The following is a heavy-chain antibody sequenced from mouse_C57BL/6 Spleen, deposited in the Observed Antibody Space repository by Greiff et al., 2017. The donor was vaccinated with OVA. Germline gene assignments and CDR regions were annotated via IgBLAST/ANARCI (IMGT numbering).Heavy chain of an antibody. CDR1: GYTFTSYW. D-gene: IGHD1-1*01. CDR3: ARSGTTSAMDY. CDR2: INPSNGGT. J-gene: IGHJ4*01. V-gene: IGHV1-53*01. Sequence: QVQLQQPGTELVKPGASVTLSCKASGYTFTSYWMHWVKQRPGQGLEWLGNINPSNGGTNYNEQFTSKATLTVDKSSSTAYMQLSSLTSEDSSVYYCARSGTTSAMDYWGQGTSVTVSS.